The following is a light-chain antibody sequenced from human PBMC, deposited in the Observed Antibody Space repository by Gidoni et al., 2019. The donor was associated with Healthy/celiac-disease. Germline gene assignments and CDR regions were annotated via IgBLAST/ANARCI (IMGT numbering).Light chain of an antibody. J-gene: IGLJ3*02. CDR2: KDS. CDR3: HSAPSWV. CDR1: ALPKKY. V-gene: IGLV3-25*03. Sequence: SYELTQPPSVSVSPGQTARITCSGDALPKKYAYWYQQRPGQAPVLVIYKDSESPSGIPARFSGSSSGTTVPLTISGVQAEYEADYYCHSAPSWVFGGGTKLTVL.